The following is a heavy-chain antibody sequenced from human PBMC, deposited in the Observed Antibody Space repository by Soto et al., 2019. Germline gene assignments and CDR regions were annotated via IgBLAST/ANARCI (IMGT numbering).Heavy chain of an antibody. Sequence: SETLSLTCTVSGGSISSYYWNWIRQPPGKGLEWIGYIYYSGSTNYNPSLKSRVTISVDTSKSQFSLKLSSVTAADTAVYYCARDRTQLPYYYYGMDVWGQGT. V-gene: IGHV4-59*01. J-gene: IGHJ6*02. D-gene: IGHD2-2*02. CDR3: ARDRTQLPYYYYGMDV. CDR2: IYYSGST. CDR1: GGSISSYY.